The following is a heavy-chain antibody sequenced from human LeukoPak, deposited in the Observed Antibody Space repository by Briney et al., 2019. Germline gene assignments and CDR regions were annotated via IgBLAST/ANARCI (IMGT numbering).Heavy chain of an antibody. J-gene: IGHJ5*02. Sequence: GASVKVSCKASGYTFTSYYMHWVRQAPGQGLEWMGIINPSGGSTSYAQKFQGRVTMTTDTSTSTAYMELRSLRSDDTAVYYCARMAAADGWFDPWGQGTLVTVSS. CDR1: GYTFTSYY. CDR3: ARMAAADGWFDP. CDR2: INPSGGST. D-gene: IGHD6-13*01. V-gene: IGHV1-46*01.